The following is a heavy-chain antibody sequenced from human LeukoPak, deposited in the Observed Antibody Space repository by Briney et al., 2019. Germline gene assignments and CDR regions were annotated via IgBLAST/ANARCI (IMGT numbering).Heavy chain of an antibody. V-gene: IGHV3-30*02. Sequence: GGSLRLSCAASGFTFSSYGMHWVRQAPGKGLEWVTFIRYDGSNKYYADSVKGRFTISRDSSKNTLYLQMNSLRAEDTAVYYCARGDPTVTTTGSGGLDIWGQGTMVTVSS. D-gene: IGHD4-17*01. CDR1: GFTFSSYG. CDR2: IRYDGSNK. J-gene: IGHJ3*02. CDR3: ARGDPTVTTTGSGGLDI.